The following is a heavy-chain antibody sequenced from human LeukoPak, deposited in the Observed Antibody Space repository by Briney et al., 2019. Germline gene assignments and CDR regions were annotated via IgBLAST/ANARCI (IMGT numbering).Heavy chain of an antibody. CDR1: GFTFTGYG. CDR2: MNPNNGNT. V-gene: IGHV1-8*01. Sequence: GASVKVSCKASGFTFTGYGINWVRQASGQGLEWMGWMNPNNGNTGYAQKFQGRVTMTRDTSISTAYMELRGLRSDDTAVYYCVRDGEGVAISVNYWFDPWGQGTLVTVSS. D-gene: IGHD3-10*01. CDR3: VRDGEGVAISVNYWFDP. J-gene: IGHJ5*02.